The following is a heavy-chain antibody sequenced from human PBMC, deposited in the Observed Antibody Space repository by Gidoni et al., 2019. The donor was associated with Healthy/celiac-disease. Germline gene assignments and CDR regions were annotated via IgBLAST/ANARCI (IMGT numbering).Heavy chain of an antibody. CDR2: ICGRGGST. CDR3: AKDFYNIVVVQSMDV. CDR1: GFTVSSYA. D-gene: IGHD2-2*01. V-gene: IGHV3-23*01. Sequence: EVQRLESGGGLVQPGGSLRLSCAASGFTVSSYAWSWVRQAPGEGLEWVSSICGRGGSTYYADSVKGRFTISRDNSKNTLYLQMNSLRAEDTAVYYCAKDFYNIVVVQSMDVWGKGTTVTVSS. J-gene: IGHJ6*03.